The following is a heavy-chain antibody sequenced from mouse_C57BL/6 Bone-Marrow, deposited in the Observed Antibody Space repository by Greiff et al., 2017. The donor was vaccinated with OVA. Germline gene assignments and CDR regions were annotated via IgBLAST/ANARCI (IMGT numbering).Heavy chain of an antibody. CDR1: GFNIKADY. V-gene: IGHV14-4*01. CDR2: IDPENGDT. Sequence: VQLQQSGAELVRPGASVKLSCTASGFNIKADYMHWVKQSPEQGLEWIGLIDPENGDTEYASKFQGKATITADTSSNTAYLQLSSLTSEDTAVDYGTSGLSMSTVVRYFDVWGTGTTVTVSS. D-gene: IGHD1-1*01. CDR3: TSGLSMSTVVRYFDV. J-gene: IGHJ1*03.